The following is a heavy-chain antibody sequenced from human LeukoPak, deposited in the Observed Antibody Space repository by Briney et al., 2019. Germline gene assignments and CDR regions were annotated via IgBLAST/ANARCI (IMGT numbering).Heavy chain of an antibody. CDR3: ARFTELDTDHYYYYGMDV. D-gene: IGHD1-1*01. Sequence: GGSLRLSCEASGLTFSDYYMSWVRQAPGKGLEGVSYISSSGSTIYYADSVKGRFTISRDNAKNSLYLQMNSLRAEDTAVYYCARFTELDTDHYYYYGMDVWGQGTTVTVSS. CDR2: ISSSGSTI. CDR1: GLTFSDYY. J-gene: IGHJ6*02. V-gene: IGHV3-11*01.